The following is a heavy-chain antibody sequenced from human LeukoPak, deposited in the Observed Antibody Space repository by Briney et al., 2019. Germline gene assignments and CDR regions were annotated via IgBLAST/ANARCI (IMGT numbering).Heavy chain of an antibody. CDR3: ARGDSSGWTIYYYYYMDV. V-gene: IGHV1-8*03. D-gene: IGHD6-19*01. Sequence: GASVKVSCKASGYTFTSYDINWVRQATGQGLEWMGWMNPNSGNTGYAQKFQGRVTITRNTSISKAYMELSSLRSEDTAVYYCARGDSSGWTIYYYYYMDVWGKGTTVTVSS. CDR2: MNPNSGNT. J-gene: IGHJ6*03. CDR1: GYTFTSYD.